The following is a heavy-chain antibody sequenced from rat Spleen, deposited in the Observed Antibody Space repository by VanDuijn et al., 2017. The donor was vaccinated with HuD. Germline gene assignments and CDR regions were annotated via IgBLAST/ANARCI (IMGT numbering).Heavy chain of an antibody. J-gene: IGHJ2*01. CDR2: ITNTVCST. CDR1: GFTFNNYW. CDR3: TYTRLGG. Sequence: EVQLVESGGGLVQPGRSLKLSCVASGFTFNNYWMTWIRQAPGKGLEWVASITNTVCSTYYPDSVKGRFTISRDNAKTTLYLQMNSLRSEDTATYYCTYTRLGGWGQGVMVTVSS. V-gene: IGHV5-31*01. D-gene: IGHD1-2*01.